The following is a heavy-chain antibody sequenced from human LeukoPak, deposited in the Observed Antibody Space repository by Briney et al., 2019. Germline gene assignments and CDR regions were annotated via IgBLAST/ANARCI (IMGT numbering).Heavy chain of an antibody. CDR1: GFTFSGSV. CDR3: TGELFDY. CDR2: IRSKANSYAT. Sequence: GGSLRLSCAASGFTFSGSVMHWVRQAPGKGLEWVARIRSKANSYATAYAASVRVRFTISRDDSKNTAYLQMNSLKTEDTAVYYCTGELFDYWGQGTLVTVSS. V-gene: IGHV3-73*01. J-gene: IGHJ4*02. D-gene: IGHD1-26*01.